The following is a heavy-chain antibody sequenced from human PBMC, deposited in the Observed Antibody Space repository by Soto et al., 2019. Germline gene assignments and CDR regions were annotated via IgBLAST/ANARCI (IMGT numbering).Heavy chain of an antibody. CDR1: GGSISSYY. CDR2: IYYSGST. J-gene: IGHJ6*03. Sequence: SETLSLTCTVSGGSISSYYWSWIRQPPGKGLEWIGYIYYSGSTNYNPSLKSRVTISVDTSKNQFSLKLSSVTAADTAVYYCARHADYYYMDVWGKGTTVTVSS. V-gene: IGHV4-59*08. CDR3: ARHADYYYMDV.